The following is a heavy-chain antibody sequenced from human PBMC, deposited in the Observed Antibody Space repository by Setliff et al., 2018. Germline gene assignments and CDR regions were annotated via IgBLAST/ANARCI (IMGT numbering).Heavy chain of an antibody. CDR1: GDSISSTSYQ. CDR2: IYYTGTA. V-gene: IGHV4-39*01. Sequence: SETLSLTCTVSGDSISSTSYQWGWVRQPPGTGLEWIGSIYYTGTAYYNPSLKSRVTISVNTSKNQFSLQVTSLPATATALYFCARHEFAGGYYGSVTYRHFDYWGQGILVTVSS. D-gene: IGHD3-10*01. J-gene: IGHJ4*02. CDR3: ARHEFAGGYYGSVTYRHFDY.